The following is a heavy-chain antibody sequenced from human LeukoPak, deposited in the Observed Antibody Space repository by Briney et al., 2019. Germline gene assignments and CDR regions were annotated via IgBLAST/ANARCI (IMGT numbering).Heavy chain of an antibody. D-gene: IGHD3-9*01. CDR2: IYYSGST. CDR3: ARDHRYFDWLGRGILLDY. J-gene: IGHJ4*02. CDR1: GGSISSSSYY. V-gene: IGHV4-39*07. Sequence: SETLSLTCTVSGGSISSSSYYWGWIRQPPGKGLEWIGSIYYSGSTYYNPSLKSRVTISVDTSKNQFSLKLSSVTAADTAVYYCARDHRYFDWLGRGILLDYWGQGTLVTVSS.